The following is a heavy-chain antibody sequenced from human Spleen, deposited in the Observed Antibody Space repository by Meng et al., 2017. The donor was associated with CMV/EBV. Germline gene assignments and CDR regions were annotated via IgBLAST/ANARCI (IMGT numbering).Heavy chain of an antibody. D-gene: IGHD6-6*01. J-gene: IGHJ6*02. CDR1: GYTFTSYG. CDR3: ARDLPSIAARPYYYYGMDV. Sequence: ASVKVSCKASGYTFTSYGISWVRQAPGQGLEWMGWISAYNGNTNYAQKLQGRVTMTTDTSTSTAYMELRSLRSDDTAVYYCARDLPSIAARPYYYYGMDVWGQGTTVTVSS. V-gene: IGHV1-18*01. CDR2: ISAYNGNT.